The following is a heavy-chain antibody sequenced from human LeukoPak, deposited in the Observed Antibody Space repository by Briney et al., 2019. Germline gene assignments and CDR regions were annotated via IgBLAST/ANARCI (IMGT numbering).Heavy chain of an antibody. CDR1: GFTFSNYA. J-gene: IGHJ4*02. Sequence: GGSLSLSCAASGFTFSNYAMNWVRQAPGKGLEWVSAINSGGGTYYADSVKGRFTISRDNSKNTLYLQLNSLRAEDTAVYYCAKGPQGDWGQGALVTVSS. CDR3: AKGPQGD. CDR2: INSGGGT. D-gene: IGHD3-16*01. V-gene: IGHV3-23*01.